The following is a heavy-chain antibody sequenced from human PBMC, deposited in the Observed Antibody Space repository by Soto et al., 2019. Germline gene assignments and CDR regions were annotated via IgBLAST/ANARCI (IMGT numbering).Heavy chain of an antibody. V-gene: IGHV4-39*01. Sequence: PSETLSLTCVVSGASVSSGRFYWGWVLQSPGKGLEWIASIFYTGSVHSNPALESRVTMSVDTSKNQCSLTLASVTASDTAVYFGGRRRSGAHWCDPWGQGTVVTVSA. CDR2: IFYTGSV. CDR1: GASVSSGRFY. CDR3: GRRRSGAHWCDP. J-gene: IGHJ5*02. D-gene: IGHD3-10*01.